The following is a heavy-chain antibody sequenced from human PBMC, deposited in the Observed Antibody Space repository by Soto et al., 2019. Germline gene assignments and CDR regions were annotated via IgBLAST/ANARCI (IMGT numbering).Heavy chain of an antibody. Sequence: SETLSLTCTVSGGSIKNSGYYWSWIRQHPEKGLEWIGYISYSGSTDYAPSLKSHVTMSVDTSKKQISLKLTSVTAADTAVYYCGRDAVTKRDFYYYGMDVWGRGTTVTVSS. J-gene: IGHJ6*02. CDR2: ISYSGST. D-gene: IGHD4-4*01. CDR1: GGSIKNSGYY. CDR3: GRDAVTKRDFYYYGMDV. V-gene: IGHV4-31*01.